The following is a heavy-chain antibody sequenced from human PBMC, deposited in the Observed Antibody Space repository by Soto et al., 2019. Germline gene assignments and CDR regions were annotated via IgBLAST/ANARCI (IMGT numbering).Heavy chain of an antibody. CDR2: IYYSGST. V-gene: IGHV4-31*03. CDR3: ARVPDRPLLFDP. J-gene: IGHJ5*02. CDR1: GGSISSGGYY. Sequence: QVQLQESGPGLVKPSQTLSLTCTVSGGSISSGGYYWSWIRQHPGKGLEWIGYIYYSGSTYYNPSLSSRVTLSVDPSKNRFSLRLSSVTVADTAVYYCARVPDRPLLFDPWGQGTLVTVS.